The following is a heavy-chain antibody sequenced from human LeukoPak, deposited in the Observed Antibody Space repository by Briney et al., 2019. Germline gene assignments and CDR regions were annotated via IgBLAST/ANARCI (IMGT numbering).Heavy chain of an antibody. CDR2: IIHSGST. CDR3: ARGRPGIAAGGIKYYYGMDV. V-gene: IGHV4-34*01. J-gene: IGHJ6*02. Sequence: PSETLSLTCAVYGGSFSGYYWTWIRQPPGKGLEWIAEIIHSGSTNYNPSLKSQVTISVDTSKNQFSLKLSSVTAADTAVYYCARGRPGIAAGGIKYYYGMDVWGQGIPVTVSS. D-gene: IGHD6-13*01. CDR1: GGSFSGYY.